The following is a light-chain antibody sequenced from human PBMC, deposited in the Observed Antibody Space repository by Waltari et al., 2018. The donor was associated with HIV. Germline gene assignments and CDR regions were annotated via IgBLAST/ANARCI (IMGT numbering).Light chain of an antibody. Sequence: EIKMTQAARVITASIGKRVTINCRASQDIGSWLAWYRQRPGEAPALLIHDASHLRSGVPSRFSGGGAGTAFFLTINSLQSQDLVTYFCQQGYKLPLTFGPGTTIEI. CDR1: QDIGSW. V-gene: IGKV1-12*02. J-gene: IGKJ2*01. CDR2: DAS. CDR3: QQGYKLPLT.